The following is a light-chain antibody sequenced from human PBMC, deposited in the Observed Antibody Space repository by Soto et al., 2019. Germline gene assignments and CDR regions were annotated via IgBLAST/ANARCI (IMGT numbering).Light chain of an antibody. Sequence: EVVLTQSPGTLSLSPGERATLSCRASQSVSNNYLAWYQQKPGQAPRLVIFRSSDRATGIPDRFSGSGSGTDLTLTISRLEPEDFAVYYCQQYGSSPPYTFGQGTKLEIK. J-gene: IGKJ2*01. CDR1: QSVSNNY. V-gene: IGKV3-20*01. CDR2: RSS. CDR3: QQYGSSPPYT.